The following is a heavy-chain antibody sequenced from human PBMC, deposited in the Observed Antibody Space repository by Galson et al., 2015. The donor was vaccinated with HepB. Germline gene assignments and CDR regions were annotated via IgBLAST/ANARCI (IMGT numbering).Heavy chain of an antibody. CDR1: GFTVSSNY. CDR3: ARDPDQGSS. D-gene: IGHD6-13*01. CDR2: LYSGGTT. Sequence: SLRLSCAVSGFTVSSNYMSWVRQAPGKGLEWVSVLYSGGTTGYADPVKGRFTISRDNSKNTLHLQMNSLRTEDTAVYYCARDPDQGSSWSQGTLVSVSS. V-gene: IGHV3-66*02. J-gene: IGHJ4*02.